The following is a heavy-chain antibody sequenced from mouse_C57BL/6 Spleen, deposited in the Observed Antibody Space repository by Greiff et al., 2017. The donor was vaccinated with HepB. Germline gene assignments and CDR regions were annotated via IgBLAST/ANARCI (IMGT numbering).Heavy chain of an antibody. J-gene: IGHJ4*01. CDR3: ARGYGNYGNAMDY. CDR2: IYPGDGDT. V-gene: IGHV1-80*01. CDR1: GYAFSSYW. D-gene: IGHD2-10*02. Sequence: VQLQESGAELVKPGASVKISCKASGYAFSSYWMNWVKQRPGKGLEWIGQIYPGDGDTNYNGKFKGKATLTADKSSSTAYMQLSSLTSEDSAVYFCARGYGNYGNAMDYWGQGTSVTVSS.